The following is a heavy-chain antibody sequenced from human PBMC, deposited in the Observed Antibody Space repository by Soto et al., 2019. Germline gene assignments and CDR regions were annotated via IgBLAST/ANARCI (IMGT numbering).Heavy chain of an antibody. CDR3: ARDVVYGMDV. CDR2: INHSGNT. V-gene: IGHV4-34*01. CDR1: GGSFSGYY. Sequence: SETLSLTCAVYGGSFSGYYWSWIRHPPGKGLEWIGEINHSGNTNYNPSLKSRVTISRDNSKNTLYLQMNSLRVEDTAVYYCARDVVYGMDVWGQGTTVTVSS. D-gene: IGHD2-15*01. J-gene: IGHJ6*02.